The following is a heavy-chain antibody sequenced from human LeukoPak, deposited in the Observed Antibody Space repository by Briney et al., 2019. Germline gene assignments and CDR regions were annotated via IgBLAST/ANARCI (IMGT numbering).Heavy chain of an antibody. D-gene: IGHD3-16*01. Sequence: ASVKVSCKASGYTFSGYYMHWVRQAPGQGLEWMGWINPNTGGTNYAQKFQGRVTMTRDTSISTAYMDLSRLTSDDTAVYYCARVVSGGYYYYMDVWGKGTTVTVSS. CDR2: INPNTGGT. V-gene: IGHV1-2*02. CDR1: GYTFSGYY. CDR3: ARVVSGGYYYYMDV. J-gene: IGHJ6*03.